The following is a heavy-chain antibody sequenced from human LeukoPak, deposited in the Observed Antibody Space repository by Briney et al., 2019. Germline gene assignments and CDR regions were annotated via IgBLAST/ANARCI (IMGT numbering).Heavy chain of an antibody. CDR3: GKDSNESLDY. Sequence: GRTLRLSCVASGFTFSSYGMHWVRQAPGKGLVWGAVIWYDGSNKNYADSVKGRFTMSRYNSTNTLYLQMNSLIAEDTAVYYCGKDSNESLDYWGQGPLVTVSS. D-gene: IGHD2-2*01. J-gene: IGHJ4*02. CDR2: IWYDGSNK. CDR1: GFTFSSYG. V-gene: IGHV3-33*06.